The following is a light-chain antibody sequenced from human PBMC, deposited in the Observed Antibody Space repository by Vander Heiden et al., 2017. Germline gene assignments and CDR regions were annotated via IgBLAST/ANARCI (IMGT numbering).Light chain of an antibody. CDR2: TTS. Sequence: DIQMTPPPSSLSASVGDRVTITCRASQSISSYLNWYQQKPGKAPKLLIYTTSTLQSGVPSRFSGSGSGTDFTLTISRLQPEDFATYYCQQSDSTPRTFGQGTKVXIK. V-gene: IGKV1-39*01. J-gene: IGKJ1*01. CDR1: QSISSY. CDR3: QQSDSTPRT.